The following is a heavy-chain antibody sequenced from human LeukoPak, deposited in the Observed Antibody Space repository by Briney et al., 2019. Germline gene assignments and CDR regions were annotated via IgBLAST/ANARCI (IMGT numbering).Heavy chain of an antibody. Sequence: GGSLRLSCAASGFTFSSYAMSWVRQAPGKGREGCSGISGSGGSTFYADSVKGRFTISRDNSKNTLYLQVNSLRAEDTAVYYCAKDHYDILTGYYPPKNWGQGTPVTVSS. CDR3: AKDHYDILTGYYPPKN. V-gene: IGHV3-23*01. J-gene: IGHJ4*02. CDR2: ISGSGGST. CDR1: GFTFSSYA. D-gene: IGHD3-9*01.